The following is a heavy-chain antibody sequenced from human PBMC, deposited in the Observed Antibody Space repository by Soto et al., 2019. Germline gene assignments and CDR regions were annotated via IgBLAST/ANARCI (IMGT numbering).Heavy chain of an antibody. Sequence: QVQLQESGPGLVKPSETLSLTCTVSGGSISNFYWSWIRQPPGKGLEWIGYIYYSGSTNYNPSLKSRVTISVDTSKNQFSLKLSSVTAADTAGYFCARRYGGNLDYWGQGTLVTVSS. V-gene: IGHV4-59*08. J-gene: IGHJ4*02. CDR2: IYYSGST. CDR1: GGSISNFY. D-gene: IGHD1-26*01. CDR3: ARRYGGNLDY.